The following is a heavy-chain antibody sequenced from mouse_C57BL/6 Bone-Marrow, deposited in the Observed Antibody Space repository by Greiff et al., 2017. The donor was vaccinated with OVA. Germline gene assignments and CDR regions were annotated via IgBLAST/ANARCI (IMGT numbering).Heavy chain of an antibody. CDR1: GYTFTSYW. CDR2: IYPGSGST. J-gene: IGHJ1*03. CDR3: ARHRGWLLRWDFDV. Sequence: GAELVKPGASVKMSCKASGYTFTSYWITWVKQRPGQGLEWIGDIYPGSGSTNYNEQFKSKATLTVDTSSSTAYMQLSSLASEDAAVYYCARHRGWLLRWDFDVWGTGTTVTVSS. D-gene: IGHD2-3*01. V-gene: IGHV1-55*01.